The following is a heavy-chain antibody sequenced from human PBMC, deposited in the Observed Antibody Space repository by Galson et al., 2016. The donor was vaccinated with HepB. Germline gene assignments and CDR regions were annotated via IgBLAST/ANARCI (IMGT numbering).Heavy chain of an antibody. D-gene: IGHD3-9*01. CDR2: ISSDGDNK. V-gene: IGHV3-23*01. Sequence: SLRLSCAVSGFSFSDYAMSWVRQGPGKRLEWVSTISSDGDNKHYLDSVKGRFTVSRDTSQNTLYLQMNSLRAENTAVYYCAKDRGDILTGYYEPYFDYWGQGTLVTVSS. CDR3: AKDRGDILTGYYEPYFDY. J-gene: IGHJ4*02. CDR1: GFSFSDYA.